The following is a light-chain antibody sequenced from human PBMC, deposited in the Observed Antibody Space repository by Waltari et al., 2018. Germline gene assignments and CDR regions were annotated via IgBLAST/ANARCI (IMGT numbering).Light chain of an antibody. V-gene: IGKV1-39*01. Sequence: DLQMTQSPSSLSASVGDRVTIPCRASKNLRSYLSWYQQKPGIAPKLVIYAASTLQSGVPSRFSGSGSGTNFTLTITSLQAEDFATYFCQASYTTPYSFGQGTKVEIK. CDR1: KNLRSY. CDR2: AAS. J-gene: IGKJ2*03. CDR3: QASYTTPYS.